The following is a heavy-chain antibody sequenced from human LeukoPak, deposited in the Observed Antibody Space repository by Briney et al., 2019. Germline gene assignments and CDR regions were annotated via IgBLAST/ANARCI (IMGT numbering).Heavy chain of an antibody. CDR3: AKERYCSGGSCEPRGIFWFDP. CDR1: GFTFSSYG. Sequence: GGSLRLSCAASGFTFSSYGMHWVRQAPGKGLEWVAVISYDGSNKYYADSVKGRFTISRDNSKNTLYLQMNSLRAEDTAVYYCAKERYCSGGSCEPRGIFWFDPWSQGTLVTVSS. CDR2: ISYDGSNK. D-gene: IGHD2-15*01. J-gene: IGHJ5*02. V-gene: IGHV3-30*18.